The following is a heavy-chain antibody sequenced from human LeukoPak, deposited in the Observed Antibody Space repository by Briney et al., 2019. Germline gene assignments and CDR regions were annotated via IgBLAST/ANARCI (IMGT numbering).Heavy chain of an antibody. J-gene: IGHJ4*02. D-gene: IGHD6-19*01. CDR1: GFTFSSYT. CDR3: ARRKSGYSSGSAPDY. CDR2: ISTSSSFV. V-gene: IGHV3-21*01. Sequence: GGSLRLSCAASGFTFSSYTMNWVRQAPGRGLEWVSSISTSSSFVYYADSLKGRFTISRDDAKNSLYLQMNSLRADDTAVYYCARRKSGYSSGSAPDYWGQGTLVTVSS.